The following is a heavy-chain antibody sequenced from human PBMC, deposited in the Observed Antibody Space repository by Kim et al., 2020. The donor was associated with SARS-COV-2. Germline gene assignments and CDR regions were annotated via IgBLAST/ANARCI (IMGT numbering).Heavy chain of an antibody. CDR1: GFTFSSYT. CDR3: ARGSAPGTRYGMDV. V-gene: IGHV3-48*02. CDR2: ISSSSGTI. Sequence: GGSLRLSCAASGFTFSSYTMNLVRQAPGKGLEWVSYISSSSGTICYADSVKGRFTISRDNAKNSLYLQMNSLRDEDTAVYYCARGSAPGTRYGMDVWGQGTTVTVSS. J-gene: IGHJ6*02. D-gene: IGHD6-13*01.